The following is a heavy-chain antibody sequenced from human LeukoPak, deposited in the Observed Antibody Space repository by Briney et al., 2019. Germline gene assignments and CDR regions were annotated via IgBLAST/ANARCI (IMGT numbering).Heavy chain of an antibody. D-gene: IGHD5-18*01. Sequence: SVKVSCKASGYSFTGQYIYWVRQAPGQGLEWMGGIIPIFGTANYAQKFQGRVTITADESTSTGYMELSSLRSEDTAVYYCASKRGYSYGLDYWGQGTLVTVSS. CDR2: IIPIFGTA. V-gene: IGHV1-69*13. CDR3: ASKRGYSYGLDY. J-gene: IGHJ4*02. CDR1: GYSFTGQY.